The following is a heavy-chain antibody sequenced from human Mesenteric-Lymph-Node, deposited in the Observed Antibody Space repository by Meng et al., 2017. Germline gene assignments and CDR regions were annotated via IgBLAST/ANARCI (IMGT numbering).Heavy chain of an antibody. Sequence: QVQPVRSGAEGKKAWASMTGSFKASGYTFTSYGISWVRQAPGQGLEWMGWISANKGNTNHAHKLQGRVTMTTDTTTSTAYMELRSLRSDDTAVYYGARVYYYDSSGYDYWGQGTLVTVSS. CDR1: GYTFTSYG. D-gene: IGHD3-22*01. V-gene: IGHV1-18*01. CDR2: ISANKGNT. CDR3: ARVYYYDSSGYDY. J-gene: IGHJ4*02.